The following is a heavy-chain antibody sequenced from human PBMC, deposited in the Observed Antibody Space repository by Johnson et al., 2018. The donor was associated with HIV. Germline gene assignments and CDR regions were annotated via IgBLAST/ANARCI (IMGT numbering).Heavy chain of an antibody. CDR1: EFTFDEYG. J-gene: IGHJ3*02. V-gene: IGHV3-20*04. D-gene: IGHD2-15*01. CDR2: INWNSGNT. Sequence: VQLVESGGGVIRPGGSLRLSCAASEFTFDEYGMSWVRQAPGKGLEWVSSINWNSGNTNYADSVKGRFTISRDNTKKSLFLQLNSLRAEDTALYYCTRDGGYCSGGNCYFAFDIWGQGTMVTVSS. CDR3: TRDGGYCSGGNCYFAFDI.